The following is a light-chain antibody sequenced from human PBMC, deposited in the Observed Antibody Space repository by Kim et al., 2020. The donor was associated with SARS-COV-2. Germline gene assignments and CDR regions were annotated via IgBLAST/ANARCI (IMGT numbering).Light chain of an antibody. CDR1: SSDVGGYNY. J-gene: IGLJ3*02. Sequence: QSALTQPASMSGSPGQSITISCTGTSSDVGGYNYVSWYQQHPGKAPKLMIYDVSKRPSGVSDRFSGSKSGNTASLTISGLQAEDEADYYCNAYTTTTWVFGGGTQLTVL. CDR2: DVS. V-gene: IGLV2-14*01. CDR3: NAYTTTTWV.